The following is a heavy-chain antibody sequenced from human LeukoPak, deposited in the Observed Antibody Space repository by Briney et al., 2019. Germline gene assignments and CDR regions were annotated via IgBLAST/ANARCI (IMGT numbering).Heavy chain of an antibody. Sequence: ASVKVSCKAPGYTFTSYAMHWVRQAPGQRLEWMGWINAGNGNTKYSQKFQGRVTITRDTSASTAYMELSSLRSEDTAVYYCARWGDSSSWYAPGSAYYYGMDVWGQGTTVTVSS. CDR1: GYTFTSYA. J-gene: IGHJ6*02. CDR3: ARWGDSSSWYAPGSAYYYGMDV. D-gene: IGHD6-13*01. CDR2: INAGNGNT. V-gene: IGHV1-3*01.